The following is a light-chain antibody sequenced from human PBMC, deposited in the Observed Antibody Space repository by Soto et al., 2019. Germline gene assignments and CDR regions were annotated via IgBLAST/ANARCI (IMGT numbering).Light chain of an antibody. J-gene: IGLJ2*01. CDR3: CSYAGSNTVI. CDR2: EDT. V-gene: IGLV2-23*01. Sequence: QSVLTQPASVSGSPGQSITISCTGTSSDVGSYALVSWYQHHPGKAPKLIICEDTNRPSGVSDRFSGSKSGNTASLTISGLQAEDEADYFCCSYAGSNTVIFGGGTKVTVL. CDR1: SSDVGSYAL.